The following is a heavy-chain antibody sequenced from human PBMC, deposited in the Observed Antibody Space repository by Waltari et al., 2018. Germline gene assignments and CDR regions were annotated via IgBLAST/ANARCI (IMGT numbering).Heavy chain of an antibody. CDR2: INPNSGGT. CDR1: GYTFTGYY. CDR3: ARWGVRLGELSSDY. V-gene: IGHV1-2*06. J-gene: IGHJ4*02. Sequence: QVQLVQSGAEVKKPGASVKVSCKASGYTFTGYYMHWVRQAPGQGLEWMGRINPNSGGTNYAQKLQGRVTMTRDTSISTAYMELSRLRSDDTAVYYCARWGVRLGELSSDYWGQGTLVTVSS. D-gene: IGHD3-16*02.